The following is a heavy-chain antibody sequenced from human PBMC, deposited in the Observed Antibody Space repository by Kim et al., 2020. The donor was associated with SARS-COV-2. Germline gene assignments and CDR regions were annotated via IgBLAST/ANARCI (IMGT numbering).Heavy chain of an antibody. CDR2: FDPEDGET. V-gene: IGHV1-24*01. CDR1: GYTLTELS. J-gene: IGHJ5*02. CDR3: ATFSSSWYSHWFDP. D-gene: IGHD6-13*01. Sequence: ASVKVSCKVSGYTLTELSMHWVRQAPGKGLEWMGGFDPEDGETIYAQKFQGRVTMTEDTSTDTAYMELSSLRSEDTAVYYCATFSSSWYSHWFDPWGQGTLVTVSS.